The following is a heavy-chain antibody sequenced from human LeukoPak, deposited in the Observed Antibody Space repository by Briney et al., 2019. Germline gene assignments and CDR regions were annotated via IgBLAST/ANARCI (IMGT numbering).Heavy chain of an antibody. Sequence: GESLQISCKGSGYSFTSYWIGWVRQMSGKGLEWMGIIYPGDSDTRYSPSFQGQVTISADKSISTAYLQWSSLKASDTAMYYCARGHCSSTSCYWANWFDPWGQGTLVTVSS. D-gene: IGHD2-2*01. CDR1: GYSFTSYW. V-gene: IGHV5-51*01. CDR3: ARGHCSSTSCYWANWFDP. J-gene: IGHJ5*02. CDR2: IYPGDSDT.